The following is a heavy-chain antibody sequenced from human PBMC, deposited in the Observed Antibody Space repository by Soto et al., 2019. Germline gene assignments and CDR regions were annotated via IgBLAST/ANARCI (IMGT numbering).Heavy chain of an antibody. Sequence: VQLVESGGGVVQPGRSLRLSCAASGFTFSSYGMHWVRQAPGKGLEWVAVIWYDGSNKYYADSVKGRFTISRDNSKNTLYLQMNSLRAEDTAVYYCARDLAGRTGMDVWGQGTTVTVSS. J-gene: IGHJ6*02. CDR2: IWYDGSNK. CDR1: GFTFSSYG. CDR3: ARDLAGRTGMDV. V-gene: IGHV3-33*01.